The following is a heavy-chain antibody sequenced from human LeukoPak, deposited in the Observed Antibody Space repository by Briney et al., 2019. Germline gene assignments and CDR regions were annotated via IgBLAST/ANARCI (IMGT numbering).Heavy chain of an antibody. J-gene: IGHJ3*02. Sequence: GGSLRLSCAASGFTFSSYYMHWVRQATGKGLEWVSAIGTAGDTYYPGSVKGRFTISRENAKNYLYLQMNSLRAGDTAVYYCARGGSIVGATDAFDIWGQGTMVTVSS. CDR1: GFTFSSYY. CDR3: ARGGSIVGATDAFDI. CDR2: IGTAGDT. D-gene: IGHD1-26*01. V-gene: IGHV3-13*01.